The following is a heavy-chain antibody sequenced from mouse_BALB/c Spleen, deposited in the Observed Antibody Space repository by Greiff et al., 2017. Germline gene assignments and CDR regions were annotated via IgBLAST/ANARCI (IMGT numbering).Heavy chain of an antibody. V-gene: IGHV1S137*01. Sequence: QVQLQQSGAELVRPGVSVKISCKGSGYTFTDYAMHWVKQSHAKSLEWIGVISTYYGDASYNQKFKGKATMTVDKSSSTAYMELARLTSEDSAIYYCATGNYYGSSYIDYWGQGTTLTVSS. CDR3: ATGNYYGSSYIDY. CDR1: GYTFTDYA. J-gene: IGHJ2*01. CDR2: ISTYYGDA. D-gene: IGHD1-1*01.